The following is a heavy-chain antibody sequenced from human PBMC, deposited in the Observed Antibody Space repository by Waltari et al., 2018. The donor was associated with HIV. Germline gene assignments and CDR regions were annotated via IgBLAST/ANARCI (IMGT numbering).Heavy chain of an antibody. J-gene: IGHJ4*02. V-gene: IGHV4-38-2*01. CDR1: GYSISSGYY. CDR3: ARLPYSTSRFDY. Sequence: QVQLQESGPGLVKPSETLSLTCAVSGYSISSGYYWGWSRQPPGRGLEWIGSFWRTGSTYYNPSRKSRVTISGDTSKNQFSLNLTSVTAADTAVYFCARLPYSTSRFDYWGQGTLVTVSS. D-gene: IGHD6-6*01. CDR2: FWRTGST.